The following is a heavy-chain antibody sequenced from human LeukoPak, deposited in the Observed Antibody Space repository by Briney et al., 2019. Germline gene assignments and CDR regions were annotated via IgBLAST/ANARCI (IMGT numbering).Heavy chain of an antibody. V-gene: IGHV3-23*01. CDR1: GFSFSSYA. CDR2: ISGSGGTT. Sequence: SGGSLRLSCAASGFSFSSYAMSWVRQAPGKGLEWVSAISGSGGTTYYADSVKGRFTISRDNSKNTLYLQMNSLRAEDTAVYYCASRGRVGKNYDLDVWGQGTTVTVSS. J-gene: IGHJ6*02. D-gene: IGHD3-3*01. CDR3: ASRGRVGKNYDLDV.